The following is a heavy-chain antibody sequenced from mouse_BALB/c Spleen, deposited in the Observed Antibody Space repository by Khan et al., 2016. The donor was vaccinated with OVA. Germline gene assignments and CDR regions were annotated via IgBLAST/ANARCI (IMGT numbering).Heavy chain of an antibody. V-gene: IGHV1-4*01. Sequence: VQLQQSGAELARPGASVKMSCKASGYTFTSYTIHWIKQRPGQGLEWIGYINPSSGYTNYNQKFKDKATLTADKSSTTAYMQLSSLTSDDAAVDYCARDGAYYRNDGGFAYWGQGTLVTVSA. CDR3: ARDGAYYRNDGGFAY. CDR2: INPSSGYT. J-gene: IGHJ3*01. CDR1: GYTFTSYT. D-gene: IGHD2-14*01.